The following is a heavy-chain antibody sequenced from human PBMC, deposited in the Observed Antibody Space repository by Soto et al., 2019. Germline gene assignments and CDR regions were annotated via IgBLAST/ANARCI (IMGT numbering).Heavy chain of an antibody. CDR1: GFTHSNYG. D-gene: IGHD1-26*01. V-gene: IGHV3-11*01. Sequence: PGGSRRVSGSPAGFTHSNYGMILLPQATGKGLEWISYMTRSGSSSSYADSVKGRFTISRDNAKNSLYLQMNSLRGDDTAVYYCARELSGNYFAFDLWGQGTMVTVSS. CDR2: MTRSGSSS. J-gene: IGHJ3*01. CDR3: ARELSGNYFAFDL.